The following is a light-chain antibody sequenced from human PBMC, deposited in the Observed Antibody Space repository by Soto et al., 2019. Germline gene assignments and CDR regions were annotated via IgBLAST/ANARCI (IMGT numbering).Light chain of an antibody. CDR2: GAS. J-gene: IGKJ1*01. Sequence: EIVLTQSPGTLSLSPGARATLSCRASQSVSSSYLAWYHQKPGQAPRLLIFGASSRATGIPDRFSGSGSGTDFTLTISRLEPEDFAVYYCHQYGSSQTFGQGTKVDI. V-gene: IGKV3-20*01. CDR1: QSVSSSY. CDR3: HQYGSSQT.